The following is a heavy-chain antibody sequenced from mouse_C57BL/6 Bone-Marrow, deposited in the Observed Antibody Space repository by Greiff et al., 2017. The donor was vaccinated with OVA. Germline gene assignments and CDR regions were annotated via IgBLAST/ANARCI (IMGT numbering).Heavy chain of an antibody. V-gene: IGHV3-6*01. CDR3: ARDLYYGSSYDYFDY. J-gene: IGHJ2*01. Sequence: VQLQESGPGLVKPSQSLSLTCSVTGYSITSGYYWNWIRQFPGNKLEWMGYISYDGSNNYNPSLKNRISITRDTSKNQFFLKLNSVTTEDTATYYCARDLYYGSSYDYFDYWGQGTTLTVSS. CDR1: GYSITSGYY. CDR2: ISYDGSN. D-gene: IGHD1-1*01.